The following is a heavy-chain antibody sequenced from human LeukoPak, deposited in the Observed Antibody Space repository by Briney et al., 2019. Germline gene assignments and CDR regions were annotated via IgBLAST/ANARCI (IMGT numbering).Heavy chain of an antibody. Sequence: TGGSLRLSCAASGFTFSGYAMNWVRQAPGKGLEWVSYISGSSTKIYYAESMKGGFTISRDNAKNTLSLQMNSLRDEDTAVYYCAGPTYYYGSVDAFDIWGQGTMVTVSS. V-gene: IGHV3-48*02. CDR2: ISGSSTKI. D-gene: IGHD3-10*01. J-gene: IGHJ3*02. CDR1: GFTFSGYA. CDR3: AGPTYYYGSVDAFDI.